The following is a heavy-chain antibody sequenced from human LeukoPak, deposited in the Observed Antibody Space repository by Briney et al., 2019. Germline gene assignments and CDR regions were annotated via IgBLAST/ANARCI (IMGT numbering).Heavy chain of an antibody. J-gene: IGHJ4*02. CDR3: AKVRGIAARPDLYYFDY. Sequence: GGSLRLSCAASGFTFSSYGMHWVRQAPGKGLEWVAVICYDGSNKYYADSVKGRFTISRDNSKNTLYLQMNSLRAEDTAVYYCAKVRGIAARPDLYYFDYWGQGTLVTVSS. V-gene: IGHV3-33*06. CDR2: ICYDGSNK. D-gene: IGHD6-6*01. CDR1: GFTFSSYG.